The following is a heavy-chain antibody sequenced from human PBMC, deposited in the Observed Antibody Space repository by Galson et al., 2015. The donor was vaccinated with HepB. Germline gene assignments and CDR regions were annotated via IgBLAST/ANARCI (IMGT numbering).Heavy chain of an antibody. Sequence: SVKVSCKASGYTFTGYYMHWVRQTPGQGLEWMGRINPNSGGTNYAQKFQGRVTMTRDTSISTAYMELSRLRSDDTAVYYCARSHFTYYYYGMDVWGQGTTVTVSS. V-gene: IGHV1-2*06. D-gene: IGHD3-3*02. CDR3: ARSHFTYYYYGMDV. CDR1: GYTFTGYY. J-gene: IGHJ6*02. CDR2: INPNSGGT.